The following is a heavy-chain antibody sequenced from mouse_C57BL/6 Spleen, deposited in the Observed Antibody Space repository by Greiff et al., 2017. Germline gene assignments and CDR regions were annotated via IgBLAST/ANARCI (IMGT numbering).Heavy chain of an antibody. CDR2: IWTGGGT. CDR3: AREDGSSYGYFDY. CDR1: GFSLTSYA. J-gene: IGHJ2*01. D-gene: IGHD1-1*01. Sequence: VMLVESGPGLVAPSQSLSITCTVSGFSLTSYAISWVRQPPGKGLEWLGVIWTGGGTNYNSALKSRLSISKDNSKSQVFLKMNSLQTDDTARYYCAREDGSSYGYFDYWGQGTTPTVSS. V-gene: IGHV2-9-1*01.